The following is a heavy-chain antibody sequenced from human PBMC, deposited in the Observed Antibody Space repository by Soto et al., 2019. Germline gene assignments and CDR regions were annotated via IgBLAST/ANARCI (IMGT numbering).Heavy chain of an antibody. J-gene: IGHJ5*02. CDR3: ARDVSYDILTGYSLS. V-gene: IGHV3-64*01. D-gene: IGHD3-9*01. CDR1: GFTFSSYA. Sequence: EVQLVESGGGLVQPGGSLRLSCAASGFTFSSYAMHWVRQAPGKGLEYVSAISSNGGSTYYANSVKGRFTISRDNSKNTLYLQMGSLRAEDMAVYYCARDVSYDILTGYSLSWGQGTLVTVSS. CDR2: ISSNGGST.